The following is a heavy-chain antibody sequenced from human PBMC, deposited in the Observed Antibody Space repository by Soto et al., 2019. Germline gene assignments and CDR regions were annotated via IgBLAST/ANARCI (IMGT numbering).Heavy chain of an antibody. CDR2: ISAYNGNT. D-gene: IGHD2-2*01. J-gene: IGHJ4*02. CDR3: AREKFSIVVVPAAMVY. V-gene: IGHV1-18*04. Sequence: GASVKVSCKASGYTFTSYGISWARQAPGQGLEWMGWISAYNGNTNYAQKLQGRVTMTTDTSTSTAYMELRSLRSDDTAVYYCAREKFSIVVVPAAMVYWGQGTLVTVSS. CDR1: GYTFTSYG.